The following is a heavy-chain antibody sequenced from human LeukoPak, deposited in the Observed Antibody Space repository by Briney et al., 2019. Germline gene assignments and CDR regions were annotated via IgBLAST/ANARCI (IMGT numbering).Heavy chain of an antibody. J-gene: IGHJ4*02. D-gene: IGHD6-13*01. CDR1: GFTFDDYA. Sequence: PGGSLRLSCAASGFTFDDYAMHWVRQAPGKGLEWVSGISWNSGGIGYADSVKGRFTISRDNAKNSLYLQMNSLRAEDTALYYCAKVPIAATRPYYFDYWGQGTLVTVSS. CDR3: AKVPIAATRPYYFDY. CDR2: ISWNSGGI. V-gene: IGHV3-9*01.